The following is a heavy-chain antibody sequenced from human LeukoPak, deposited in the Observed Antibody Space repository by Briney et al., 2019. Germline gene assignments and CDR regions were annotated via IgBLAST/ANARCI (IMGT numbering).Heavy chain of an antibody. J-gene: IGHJ5*02. CDR1: GYTFTGYY. Sequence: GASVKVSCKASGYTFTGYYMHWVRQAPGQGLEWMGWINPNSGGTNYAQKFQGRVTMTRDTSISTAYMELSRLRSDDTAVYYCARGGRVTARSNWFDPWGQGTLVTVSS. V-gene: IGHV1-2*02. CDR3: ARGGRVTARSNWFDP. D-gene: IGHD6-25*01. CDR2: INPNSGGT.